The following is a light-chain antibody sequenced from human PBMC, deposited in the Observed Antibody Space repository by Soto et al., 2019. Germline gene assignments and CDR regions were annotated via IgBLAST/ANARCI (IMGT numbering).Light chain of an antibody. J-gene: IGLJ1*01. Sequence: QSLLTQPATGSGAPGQSVSISCTGSSSNIGAGYDVHWYQHLPVTAPTLLIYANNNRPSGVPDRFSGSKSGTSASLAINGLQADDGADYYCQSYDSSRSPLYVFGTGTKVTVL. CDR3: QSYDSSRSPLYV. CDR2: ANN. V-gene: IGLV1-40*01. CDR1: SSNIGAGYD.